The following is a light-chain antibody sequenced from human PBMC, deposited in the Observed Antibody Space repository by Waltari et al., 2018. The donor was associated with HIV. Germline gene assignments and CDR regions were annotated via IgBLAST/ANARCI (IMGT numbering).Light chain of an antibody. CDR2: EDN. CDR1: SGSLASNY. Sequence: NFMLTQPHSVSESPGKTVTISCTRPSGSLASNYFQSYQQRPGSSPTTVIYEDNQKPSGVPDRFSGSIDSSSNSASLTISGLKTEDEADYYCQSYDSSNQGVFGGGTKLTVL. V-gene: IGLV6-57*01. CDR3: QSYDSSNQGV. J-gene: IGLJ3*02.